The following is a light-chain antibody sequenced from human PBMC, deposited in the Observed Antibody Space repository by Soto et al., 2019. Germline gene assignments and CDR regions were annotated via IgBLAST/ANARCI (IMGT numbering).Light chain of an antibody. Sequence: DIVMTQSPDSLAVSLGERATINCKSSQSVLHSSNNKHYLAWYRQKPGQPPNLLIYWASTRASGVPDRFSGSGSGTDFTLTISSLQAEDVAVYYCQQYYSTPLTFGGGTKVEIK. CDR1: QSVLHSSNNKHY. CDR3: QQYYSTPLT. CDR2: WAS. V-gene: IGKV4-1*01. J-gene: IGKJ4*01.